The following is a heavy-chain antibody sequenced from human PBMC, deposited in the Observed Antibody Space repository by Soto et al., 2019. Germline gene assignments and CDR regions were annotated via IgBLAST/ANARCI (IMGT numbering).Heavy chain of an antibody. CDR3: GTGANYQISTGKENDFPGMDV. J-gene: IGHJ6*02. V-gene: IGHV1-69*06. CDR1: GPIFSSYA. D-gene: IGHD3-9*01. Sequence: QVQLVQSGAEVKKPGSSVKVSCKASGPIFSSYAISWVRQAPGQGVEWVGGILPIFGTTNYAQRFKGRVTITADTSTTTTFLDLSSLRSEDTAVALCGTGANYQISTGKENDFPGMDVWGQGTTVTVSS. CDR2: ILPIFGTT.